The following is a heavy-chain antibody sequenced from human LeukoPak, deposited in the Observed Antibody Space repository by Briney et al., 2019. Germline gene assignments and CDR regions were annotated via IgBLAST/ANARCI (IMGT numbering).Heavy chain of an antibody. CDR1: GLPIGDFA. Sequence: GGSLRLSCVASGLPIGDFAMHWVRQAPGQGLEWVSLTSGDGVSTFFADSVKGRFSISRDNSKNSLFLEMSSLRTEDTAMYYCARESGKFDYWGQGTLVAVSS. V-gene: IGHV3-43*02. J-gene: IGHJ4*02. CDR3: ARESGKFDY. CDR2: TSGDGVST.